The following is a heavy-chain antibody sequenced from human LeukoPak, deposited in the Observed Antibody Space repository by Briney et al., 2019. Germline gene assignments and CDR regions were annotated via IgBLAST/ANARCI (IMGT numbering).Heavy chain of an antibody. D-gene: IGHD2-15*01. V-gene: IGHV1-8*01. CDR2: MNPNSGNT. CDR1: GYTFTSYD. Sequence: GASVKVSCKASGYTFTSYDINWVRQATGQGLEWMGWMNPNSGNTGYAQKFQGRVTMTRNTSISTAYMELSSLRSEDTVVYYCARGEDIVVVVAATPSWFDPWGQGTLVTVSS. J-gene: IGHJ5*02. CDR3: ARGEDIVVVVAATPSWFDP.